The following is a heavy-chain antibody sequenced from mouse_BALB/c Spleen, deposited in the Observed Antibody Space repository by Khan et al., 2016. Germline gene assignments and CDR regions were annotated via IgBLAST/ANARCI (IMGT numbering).Heavy chain of an antibody. J-gene: IGHJ4*01. Sequence: EVQLQESGPELVKPGASVKMSCKASGYTFTSYVMHWVKQKPGQGLEWIGYINPYNDGTKYNETFKGKATLTSDKSSSTAYMELSSLTSEDSAVFYCTREYGNLRDYWGQGTSVTVSS. CDR3: TREYGNLRDY. V-gene: IGHV1S136*01. CDR2: INPYNDGT. D-gene: IGHD2-10*02. CDR1: GYTFTSYV.